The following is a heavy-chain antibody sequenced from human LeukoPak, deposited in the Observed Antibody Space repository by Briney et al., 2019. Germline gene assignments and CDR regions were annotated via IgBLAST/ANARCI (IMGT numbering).Heavy chain of an antibody. CDR3: AKEFVSRSSLSLDD. CDR1: GFTFTAYS. CDR2: ITASSTI. Sequence: GGSLRLSCAASGFTFTAYSMNWVRQAPGKGLEWVSYITASSTIYYADSVKGRFTTSRDNSKNMLYLQMNSLRVEDTAVYYCAKEFVSRSSLSLDDWGQGTLATVSS. D-gene: IGHD6-13*01. V-gene: IGHV3-48*01. J-gene: IGHJ4*02.